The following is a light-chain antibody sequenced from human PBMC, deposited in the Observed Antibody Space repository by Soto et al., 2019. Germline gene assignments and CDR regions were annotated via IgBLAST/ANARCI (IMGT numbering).Light chain of an antibody. J-gene: IGKJ5*01. Sequence: GDRVTIPCRASQGINSYFAWYQQKPGKAPKLLIFAASTLQSGVPSRFSGSGSGTEFTLTISSLQPEDFATYYCQQLNSYPQTFGQGTRLEIK. CDR2: AAS. CDR1: QGINSY. V-gene: IGKV1-9*01. CDR3: QQLNSYPQT.